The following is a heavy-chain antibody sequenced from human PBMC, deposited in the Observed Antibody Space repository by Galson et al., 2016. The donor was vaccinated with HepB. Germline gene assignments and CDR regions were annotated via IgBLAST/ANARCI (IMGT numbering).Heavy chain of an antibody. Sequence: SVKVSCKASGGTFSTYGISWVRQVPGQGLEWMGGFVPGLGTTNYAQKFQGRLTITADKSTGTAYMEFSSLKSEDTAVYYCARAEDDGSGYYYFDKWGQGTLVTVSP. V-gene: IGHV1-69*10. CDR1: GGTFSTYG. J-gene: IGHJ4*02. D-gene: IGHD3-22*01. CDR2: FVPGLGTT. CDR3: ARAEDDGSGYYYFDK.